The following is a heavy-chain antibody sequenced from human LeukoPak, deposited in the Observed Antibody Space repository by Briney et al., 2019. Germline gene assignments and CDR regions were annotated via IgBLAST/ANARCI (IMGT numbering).Heavy chain of an antibody. D-gene: IGHD3-3*01. J-gene: IGHJ6*03. Sequence: GGSLRLSCAASGFTFNKHWMSWIRQAPGKGLEWVATIREDGTEKKYVDSVKGRFTISRDNAKNSLYLQMNSLRVEDTALYYCARALRSVYYMDVWGKGTTVTVSS. CDR2: IREDGTEK. CDR3: ARALRSVYYMDV. CDR1: GFTFNKHW. V-gene: IGHV3-7*01.